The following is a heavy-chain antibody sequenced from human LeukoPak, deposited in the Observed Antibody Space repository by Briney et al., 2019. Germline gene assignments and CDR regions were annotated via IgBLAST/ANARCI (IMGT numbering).Heavy chain of an antibody. V-gene: IGHV3-21*01. Sequence: GGSLRLSCAASGFTFSSYSMNWVRQAPGKGLEWVSSISSSSSYIYYADSLKGRFTISRDNAKNSLYLQMNSLRAEDTAVYYCARAGRTIAAAPRGIFFGYWGQGTLVTVSS. CDR3: ARAGRTIAAAPRGIFFGY. CDR2: ISSSSSYI. J-gene: IGHJ4*02. D-gene: IGHD6-13*01. CDR1: GFTFSSYS.